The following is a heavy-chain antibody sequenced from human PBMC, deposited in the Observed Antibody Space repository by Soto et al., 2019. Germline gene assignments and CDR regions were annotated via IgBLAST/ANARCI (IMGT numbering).Heavy chain of an antibody. CDR2: ISGSGGST. J-gene: IGHJ6*02. V-gene: IGHV3-23*01. Sequence: XGSLRLSCSASGFTFSSYAMSWVRQAPGKGLEWVSAISGSGGSTYYADSVKGRFTISRDNSKNTLYLQMNSLRAEDTAVYYCASPQNYGMDVWGQGTTVTVSS. CDR3: ASPQNYGMDV. CDR1: GFTFSSYA.